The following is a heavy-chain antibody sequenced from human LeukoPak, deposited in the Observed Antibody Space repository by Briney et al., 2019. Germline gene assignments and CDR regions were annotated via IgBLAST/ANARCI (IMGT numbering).Heavy chain of an antibody. CDR2: ISGSGGST. V-gene: IGHV3-23*01. Sequence: GGSLRLSCAASGFTFSSYAMSWVRQAPGKGLEWVSAISGSGGSTYYADSVKGRFTISRDNSKNTLYLQMNSLRAEDTAVYYCAKFYTSGWYELTGYYFDYWGQGTLVTVSS. CDR3: AKFYTSGWYELTGYYFDY. CDR1: GFTFSSYA. J-gene: IGHJ4*02. D-gene: IGHD6-19*01.